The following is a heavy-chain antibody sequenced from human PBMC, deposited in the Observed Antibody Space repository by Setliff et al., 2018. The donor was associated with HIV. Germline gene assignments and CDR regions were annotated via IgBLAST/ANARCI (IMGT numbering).Heavy chain of an antibody. J-gene: IGHJ4*02. CDR1: GFIFSSYA. Sequence: GGSLRLSCAASGFIFSSYAMDWVRQAPGKGPEWISYISIIGDVKYYAESVKGRFTISRDNGKNSLDLQMSALRVEDTGVYYCAVVGLSYWGPGTMVTVSS. CDR3: AVVGLSY. D-gene: IGHD2-15*01. CDR2: ISIIGDVK. V-gene: IGHV3-48*03.